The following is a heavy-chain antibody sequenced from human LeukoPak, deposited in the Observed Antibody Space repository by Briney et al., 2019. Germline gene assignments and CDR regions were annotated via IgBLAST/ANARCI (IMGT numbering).Heavy chain of an antibody. CDR1: GGSISSSSYY. CDR3: ARRGVGYCSGGSCYSQFDP. J-gene: IGHJ5*02. V-gene: IGHV4-39*07. D-gene: IGHD2-15*01. CDR2: IYYSGSS. Sequence: SETLSLTRTVSGGSISSSSYYWGWIRQPPGKGLEWIESIYYSGSSYYNPSLKSRVTISVDRSKNQFSLKLSSVTAADTAVYYCARRGVGYCSGGSCYSQFDPWGQGTLVTVSS.